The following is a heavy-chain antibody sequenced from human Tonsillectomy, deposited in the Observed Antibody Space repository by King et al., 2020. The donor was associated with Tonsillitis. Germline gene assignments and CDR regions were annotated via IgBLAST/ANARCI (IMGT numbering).Heavy chain of an antibody. D-gene: IGHD1-7*01. V-gene: IGHV3-13*01. CDR1: GFTFSNYD. Sequence: VQLVESGGGLVQPGGSLRLSCAASGFTFSNYDMHWVRQATGKGLEWVSTIGTAGDTYYPGSVKGRFTIFRENAKNSLYLQMNSLIAGDTAVYYCTRGKDWNYDVWGQGTTVTVSS. J-gene: IGHJ6*02. CDR3: TRGKDWNYDV. CDR2: IGTAGDT.